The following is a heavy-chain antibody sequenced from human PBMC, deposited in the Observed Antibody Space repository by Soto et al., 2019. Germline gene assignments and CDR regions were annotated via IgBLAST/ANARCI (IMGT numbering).Heavy chain of an antibody. V-gene: IGHV1-8*01. Sequence: GASVKVSCKASGYTFTSYDINWVRQATGQGLEWMGWMNPNSGNTGYAQKFQGRVTMTRNTSISTAYMELSSLRSEDTAVYYCARAPKVVVVVAATRGYWFDPWGKGTLVTVSS. CDR3: ARAPKVVVVVAATRGYWFDP. D-gene: IGHD2-15*01. CDR2: MNPNSGNT. J-gene: IGHJ5*02. CDR1: GYTFTSYD.